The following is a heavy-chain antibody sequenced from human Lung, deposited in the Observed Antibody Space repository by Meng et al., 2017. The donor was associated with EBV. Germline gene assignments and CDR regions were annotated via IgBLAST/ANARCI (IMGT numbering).Heavy chain of an antibody. CDR3: AVTRYCSGGSCFDY. CDR1: GGSFSGYS. J-gene: IGHJ4*02. CDR2: INHSGST. V-gene: IGHV4-34*01. Sequence: VPLQESGPVLVKPSQTLSLTCAVYGGSFSGYSWSWIRQPSGKGLEWIGEINHSGSTNYNPSLKSRVTISVDTSKNQFSLKLSSVTAADTAVYYCAVTRYCSGGSCFDYWGQGTLVTVSS. D-gene: IGHD2-15*01.